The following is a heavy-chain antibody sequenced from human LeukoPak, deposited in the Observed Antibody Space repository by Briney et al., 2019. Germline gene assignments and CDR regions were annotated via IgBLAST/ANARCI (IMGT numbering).Heavy chain of an antibody. Sequence: SETLCLTCTVSGGSISSYYWSWIRQPPGKRLEWSGYIYYSGSTNYNPSLKSRVTISVDTSKNQFSLKLSSVTAADTAVYYCARHGDYNDSSGYYYVLTAFDIWGQGTMVTVSS. J-gene: IGHJ3*02. D-gene: IGHD3-22*01. CDR1: GGSISSYY. CDR2: IYYSGST. CDR3: ARHGDYNDSSGYYYVLTAFDI. V-gene: IGHV4-59*08.